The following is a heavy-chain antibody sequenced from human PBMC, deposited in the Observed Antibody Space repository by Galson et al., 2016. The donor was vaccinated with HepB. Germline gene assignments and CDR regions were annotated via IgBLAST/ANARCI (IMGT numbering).Heavy chain of an antibody. CDR2: ISEGGSHT. V-gene: IGHV3-23*01. J-gene: IGHJ4*02. CDR3: AKGRHETGYEQ. CDR1: GFTFGNYG. Sequence: SLRLSCAGSGFTFGNYGMNWVRQAPGKGLEWVSSISEGGSHTHYADPIKGRFTVSRDNSKNTLYLQMNSLRAEDTAVYYWAKGRHETGYEQWGQGPLVTVST. D-gene: IGHD5-12*01.